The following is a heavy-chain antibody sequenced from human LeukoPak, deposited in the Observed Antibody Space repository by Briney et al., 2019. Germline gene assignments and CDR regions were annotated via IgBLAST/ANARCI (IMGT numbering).Heavy chain of an antibody. CDR1: GFTFSSYG. V-gene: IGHV3-23*01. J-gene: IGHJ4*02. CDR3: ARGGPAAGRFDY. D-gene: IGHD6-13*01. Sequence: GGSLRLSCAASGFTFSSYGMSWVRQAPGKGLEWVSAITATSSSTHDADSVQGRFTISRDNSKNTLYLQMNSLRAEDTAVYYCARGGPAAGRFDYWGQGTLVTVSS. CDR2: ITATSSST.